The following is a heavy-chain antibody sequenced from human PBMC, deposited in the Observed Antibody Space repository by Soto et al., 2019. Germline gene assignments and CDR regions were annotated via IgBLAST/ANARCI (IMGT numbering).Heavy chain of an antibody. V-gene: IGHV3-30*18. J-gene: IGHJ3*02. Sequence: QVQLVESGGGVVQPGRSLRLSCAASGFTFSSYGMHWVRQAPGKGLEWVAVISYDGSNKYYADSVKGRFTISRDNSKNTLYLQMNSLRAEDTAVYYCAKDLGKDSGSRNAGAFDSWGQGTMVTVSS. D-gene: IGHD1-26*01. CDR1: GFTFSSYG. CDR2: ISYDGSNK. CDR3: AKDLGKDSGSRNAGAFDS.